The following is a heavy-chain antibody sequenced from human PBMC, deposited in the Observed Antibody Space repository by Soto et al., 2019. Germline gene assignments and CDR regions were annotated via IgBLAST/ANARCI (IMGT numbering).Heavy chain of an antibody. CDR3: AHTSSVNYYWFDS. J-gene: IGHJ5*01. Sequence: QITLKESGPTLVKPTQSLTLTCTFSGFSLSTSGVGVGWMRQPPGKALEWLTLIWWDDNKRYNPSLNSRLTITKDTSKNQVVLTMTNMDPVYTGTFYCAHTSSVNYYWFDSWGQGTLVTVSS. V-gene: IGHV2-5*02. CDR2: IWWDDNK. CDR1: GFSLSTSGVG. D-gene: IGHD3-22*01.